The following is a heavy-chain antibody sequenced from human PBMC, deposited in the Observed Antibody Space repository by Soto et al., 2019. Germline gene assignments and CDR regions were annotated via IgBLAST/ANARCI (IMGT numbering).Heavy chain of an antibody. D-gene: IGHD3-22*01. J-gene: IGHJ4*02. CDR2: ISGSGGST. Sequence: GGSLRLSCAASGFTFSSYAMSWVRQAPGKGLEWVSAISGSGGSTYYADSVKGRFTISRDNSKNTLYLQMNSLRAEDTAVYYCAKSMIVVVITPRDTEANYYFDYWGQGTLVTVSS. V-gene: IGHV3-23*01. CDR1: GFTFSSYA. CDR3: AKSMIVVVITPRDTEANYYFDY.